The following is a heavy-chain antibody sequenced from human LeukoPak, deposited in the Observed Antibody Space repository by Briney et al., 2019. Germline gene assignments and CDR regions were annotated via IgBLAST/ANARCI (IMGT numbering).Heavy chain of an antibody. J-gene: IGHJ5*01. V-gene: IGHV3-48*03. CDR1: GFTFSSYE. CDR2: ISSSGSTI. D-gene: IGHD6-19*01. CDR3: ARDTLRGYSSGFYS. Sequence: GGSLRLSCAASGFTFSSYEMNWVRQAPGKGLEWVSYISSSGSTIYYADSVKGRFTISRDNAKNSLYLQMNSLRAEDTAVYYCARDTLRGYSSGFYSWGQGTLVTVSS.